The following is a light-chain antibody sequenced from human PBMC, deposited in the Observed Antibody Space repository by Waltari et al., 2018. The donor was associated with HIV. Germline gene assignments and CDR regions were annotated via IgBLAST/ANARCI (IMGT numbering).Light chain of an antibody. Sequence: QSALTQPASVSGSPGQSITISCNATSSDVSTYKLVSWYQQHPGKVPKLIIYEINKRPSGVSNRFSGSKSGNMASLTISGLQAEDEAFYHCCSYAGRSTFVLFGGGTKLTVL. CDR1: SSDVSTYKL. CDR2: EIN. J-gene: IGLJ2*01. CDR3: CSYAGRSTFVL. V-gene: IGLV2-23*02.